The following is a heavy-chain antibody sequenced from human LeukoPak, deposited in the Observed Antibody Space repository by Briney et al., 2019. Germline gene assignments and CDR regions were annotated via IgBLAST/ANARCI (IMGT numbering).Heavy chain of an antibody. J-gene: IGHJ4*02. D-gene: IGHD6-13*01. CDR2: MNPNSGNT. Sequence: ASVKVSCKASGYTFTSYDINWVRQATGQGLEWMGWMNPNSGNTGYAQKFQGRVTMTRDTSTSTVYMELSSLRSEDTAVYYCAREQQLATYYFDYWGQGTLVTVSS. CDR3: AREQQLATYYFDY. CDR1: GYTFTSYD. V-gene: IGHV1-8*01.